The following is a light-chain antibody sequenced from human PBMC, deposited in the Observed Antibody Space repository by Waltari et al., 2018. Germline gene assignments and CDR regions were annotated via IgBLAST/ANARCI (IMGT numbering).Light chain of an antibody. V-gene: IGKV3-20*01. CDR2: ATS. CDR1: QSVSYNF. Sequence: ALTQSPGPLSLSPGESATHSGRASQSVSYNFLAWYQQKLGQAPRLLIYATSSRAAGVPDRFIGSGSGTDFNLTISRLAPEDFALYYCQQYGSSRWTFGQGTRVEIK. CDR3: QQYGSSRWT. J-gene: IGKJ1*01.